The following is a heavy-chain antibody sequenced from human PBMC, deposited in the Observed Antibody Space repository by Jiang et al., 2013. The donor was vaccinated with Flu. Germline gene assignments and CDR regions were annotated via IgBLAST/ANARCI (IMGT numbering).Heavy chain of an antibody. V-gene: IGHV5-51*01. CDR1: GSNFTTYW. CDR2: IYPDDSDT. D-gene: IGHD3-10*01. CDR3: ARLGWFGESPGVRYFDS. J-gene: IGHJ4*02. Sequence: SGAEVKKPGESLKISCKGSGSNFTTYWIGWVRQMPGKGPEWMGMIYPDDSDTRYSPSFQGQVTISADKSMSTAYVQWRSLKASDTAMYYCARLGWFGESPGVRYFDSWGQGTLVTVSS.